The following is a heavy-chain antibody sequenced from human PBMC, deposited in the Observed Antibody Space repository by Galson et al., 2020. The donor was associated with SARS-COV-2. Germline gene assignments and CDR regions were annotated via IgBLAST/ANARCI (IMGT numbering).Heavy chain of an antibody. CDR2: IDWDDDI. CDR3: ARCPTSSVVQSHVDY. J-gene: IGHJ4*02. D-gene: IGHD2-15*01. V-gene: IGHV2-70*04. CDR1: GFSLRTSGMR. Sequence: SGPTLVKPTQTLRLTCTFSGFSLRTSGMRVSWIRQPPGKALEWLARIDWDDDIFYNTSLKTRLTISKDTSKNQVVLTMTNVDPVDTATYYCARCPTSSVVQSHVDYWGQGTLVTVSS.